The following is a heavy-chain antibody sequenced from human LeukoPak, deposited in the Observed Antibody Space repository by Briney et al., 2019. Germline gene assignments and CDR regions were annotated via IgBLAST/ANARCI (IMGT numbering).Heavy chain of an antibody. Sequence: ASVKVSCKASGYTFTSYDINWVRQATGQGLEWMGWMNPNSGNTGYAQKFQGRVTMTRNTSISTAYMELSSLRAEDTAVYYCARHRAVAGPGYYFDYWGQGTLVTVSS. J-gene: IGHJ4*02. V-gene: IGHV1-8*01. CDR3: ARHRAVAGPGYYFDY. D-gene: IGHD6-19*01. CDR1: GYTFTSYD. CDR2: MNPNSGNT.